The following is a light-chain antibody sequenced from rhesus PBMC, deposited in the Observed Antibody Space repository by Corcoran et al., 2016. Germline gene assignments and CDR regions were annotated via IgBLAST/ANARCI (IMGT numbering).Light chain of an antibody. CDR3: QQYSTRPLT. J-gene: IGKJ4*01. V-gene: IGKV1-22*01. CDR1: PGISSW. CDR2: KAC. Sequence: DIQMTQYPSSLSASVGDTVTITCRASPGISSWFAWYQQKPGKDPKLLVYKACSLQSGVPSSVSGSGSGTDFTLTISSLQSEDVATYYCQQYSTRPLTFGGGTKVELK.